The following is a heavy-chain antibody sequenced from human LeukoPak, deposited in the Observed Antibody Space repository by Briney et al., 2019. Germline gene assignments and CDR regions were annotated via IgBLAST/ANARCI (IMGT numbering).Heavy chain of an antibody. J-gene: IGHJ4*02. CDR3: ARWAVAELGLDY. Sequence: SETLSLTCTVSGGSVSSGSYYWSWIRQPPGKVLEWITYIHYSGDTNYNPSLKSRVTISVDTSKNQFSLKLRSVTAADTAVYYCARWAVAELGLDYWGQGTLVTVSS. V-gene: IGHV4-61*01. CDR2: IHYSGDT. CDR1: GGSVSSGSYY. D-gene: IGHD6-19*01.